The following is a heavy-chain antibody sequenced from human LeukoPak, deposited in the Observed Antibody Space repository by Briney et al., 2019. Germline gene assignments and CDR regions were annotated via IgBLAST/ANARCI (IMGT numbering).Heavy chain of an antibody. V-gene: IGHV3-23*01. Sequence: QAGGPLRLSCAASGFTFSTYAMSWVRQAPGKGLEWVSLISGSGGGTYYANSVKGRFTISRDNSKNTLYLQMDSLRTEDTAMYFCTTYASGGNWFDSWGQGTLVTVSS. CDR2: ISGSGGGT. D-gene: IGHD3-10*01. J-gene: IGHJ5*01. CDR3: TTYASGGNWFDS. CDR1: GFTFSTYA.